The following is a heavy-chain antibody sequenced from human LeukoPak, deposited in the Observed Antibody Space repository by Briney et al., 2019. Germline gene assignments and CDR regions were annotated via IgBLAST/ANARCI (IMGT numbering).Heavy chain of an antibody. CDR3: ARDSGWNYVFVD. Sequence: PGGSLRLSCAASGFTFSSYSMNWVRQAPGKGLEWVSSISSSSSYIYYADSVKGRFTIHRDNAKNLLYLKMNSLRAEDTDEYYFARDSGWNYVFVDWGQGTLVTVSS. D-gene: IGHD1-7*01. J-gene: IGHJ4*02. CDR1: GFTFSSYS. CDR2: ISSSSSYI. V-gene: IGHV3-21*01.